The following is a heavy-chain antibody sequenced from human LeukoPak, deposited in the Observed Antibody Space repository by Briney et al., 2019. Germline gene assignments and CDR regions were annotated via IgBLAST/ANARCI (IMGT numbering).Heavy chain of an antibody. V-gene: IGHV3-74*01. D-gene: IGHD4-17*01. J-gene: IGHJ4*02. CDR1: GFTFNIYW. Sequence: GGSLRLSCAASGFTFNIYWMHWVRQAPGKGLVWVSRIGTDGSSTAYADSVKGRFTVSRDNAKNTLYLQLSSLRPEDTAVYYCGRDLNGDLDYWGQGTLVTVAS. CDR2: IGTDGSST. CDR3: GRDLNGDLDY.